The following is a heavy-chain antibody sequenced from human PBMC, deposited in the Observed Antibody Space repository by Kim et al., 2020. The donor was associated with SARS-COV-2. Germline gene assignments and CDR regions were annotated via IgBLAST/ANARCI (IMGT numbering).Heavy chain of an antibody. CDR3: AREGCSGGSCYCDN. V-gene: IGHV3-74*01. Sequence: GGSLRLSCAASGFTFNNYWMHWVRQAPGKGLVWVSRMNSDGSITSYADSVKDRFTISRDNAKNTLYLQMNSLKAEDTAVYYCAREGCSGGSCYCDNWGQGTLVTVSS. CDR2: MNSDGSIT. CDR1: GFTFNNYW. J-gene: IGHJ4*02. D-gene: IGHD2-15*01.